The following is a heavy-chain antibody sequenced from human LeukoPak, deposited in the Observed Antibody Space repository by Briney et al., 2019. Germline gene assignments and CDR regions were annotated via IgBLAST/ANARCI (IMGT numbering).Heavy chain of an antibody. CDR1: GFTFDDYG. CDR2: INWNGGST. J-gene: IGHJ6*03. CDR3: ARALGYCSSTSCPLTSYYYYYMDV. D-gene: IGHD2-2*01. V-gene: IGHV3-20*04. Sequence: PGGSLRLSCAASGFTFDDYGMSWVRQAPGKGLEWVSGINWNGGSTGYADSVMGRFTISRDNAKNSLYLQMNSLRAEDTALYYCARALGYCSSTSCPLTSYYYYYMDVWGKGTTVTVSS.